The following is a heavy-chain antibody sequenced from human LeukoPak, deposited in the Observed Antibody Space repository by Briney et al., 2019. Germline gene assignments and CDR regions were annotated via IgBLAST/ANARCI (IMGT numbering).Heavy chain of an antibody. Sequence: GGSLRLSCAASGFTFSSYAMSWVRQAPGKGLGWVSAISGSGGSTYYADSVKGRFTISRDNSKNTLYLQMNSLRAEDTAVYYCAKDVVLLWFGELSRWFDPWGQGTLVTVSS. CDR2: ISGSGGST. V-gene: IGHV3-23*01. CDR3: AKDVVLLWFGELSRWFDP. CDR1: GFTFSSYA. D-gene: IGHD3-10*01. J-gene: IGHJ5*02.